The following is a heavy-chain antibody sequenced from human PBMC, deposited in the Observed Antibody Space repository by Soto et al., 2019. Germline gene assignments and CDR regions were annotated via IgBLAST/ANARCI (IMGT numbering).Heavy chain of an antibody. Sequence: PSETLSLTCTVSGGSISSGGYYWSWIRQHPGKGLEWIGYIYYSGSTYYNPSLKSRVTISVDTSKSQFSLKLSSVTAADTAVYYCARDLEYSRIYYMDVWGKGTTVTVSS. CDR1: GGSISSGGYY. CDR3: ARDLEYSRIYYMDV. V-gene: IGHV4-31*03. J-gene: IGHJ6*03. D-gene: IGHD6-6*01. CDR2: IYYSGST.